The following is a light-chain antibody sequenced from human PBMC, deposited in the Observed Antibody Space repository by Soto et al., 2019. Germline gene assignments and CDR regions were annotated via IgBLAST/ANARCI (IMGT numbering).Light chain of an antibody. CDR3: QQYDISPWT. CDR1: QSVSSSY. V-gene: IGKV3-20*01. J-gene: IGKJ1*01. CDR2: GAS. Sequence: EIALTQSPGTLSLSPGERAILYCRASQSVSSSYLAWYRQKPGQAPSLLIYGASSRATGIPDRFSGSGSGTDFTLTIIRLEPEDFAVYYCQQYDISPWTFGQGTKVDIK.